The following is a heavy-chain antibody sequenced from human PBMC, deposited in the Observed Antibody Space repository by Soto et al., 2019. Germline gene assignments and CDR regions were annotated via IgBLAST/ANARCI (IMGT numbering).Heavy chain of an antibody. CDR2: ISSSSSYI. CDR1: GFTFSSYS. D-gene: IGHD3-10*01. CDR3: ARPQITMVRGVISLYYFDY. Sequence: GGSLRLSCAASGFTFSSYSMNWVRQAPEKGLEWVSSISSSSSYIYYADSVKGRFTISRDNAKNSLYLQMNSLRAEDTAVYYCARPQITMVRGVISLYYFDYWGQGTLVTVSS. J-gene: IGHJ4*02. V-gene: IGHV3-21*01.